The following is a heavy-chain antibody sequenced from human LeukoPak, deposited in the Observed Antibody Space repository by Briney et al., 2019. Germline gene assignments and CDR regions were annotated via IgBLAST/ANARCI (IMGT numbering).Heavy chain of an antibody. D-gene: IGHD4-23*01. Sequence: GGSLRLSCAASGVTFSSYSMNWVRQTPGKGLEWVSYTENSSSIIYYADSVKGRFTISRDNAKKSLYLQMNSLRDEDTAVYYCARHDYAGYSGDYWGQGTLVTVSS. J-gene: IGHJ4*02. CDR1: GVTFSSYS. V-gene: IGHV3-48*02. CDR2: TENSSSII. CDR3: ARHDYAGYSGDY.